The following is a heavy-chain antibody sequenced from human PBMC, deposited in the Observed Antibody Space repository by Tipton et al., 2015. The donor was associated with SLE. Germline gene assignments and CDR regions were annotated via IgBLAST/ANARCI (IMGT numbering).Heavy chain of an antibody. CDR2: IYYSGST. D-gene: IGHD7-27*01. CDR3: ASTIWGFDY. CDR1: GGSISSHY. Sequence: TLSLTCTVSGGSISSHYWSWIRQPPGKGLEWFGYIYYSGSTNYNPSLKSRVTISVDTSKNQFSLKLSSVTAADTAVYYCASTIWGFDYWGQGTLVTVSS. V-gene: IGHV4-59*11. J-gene: IGHJ4*02.